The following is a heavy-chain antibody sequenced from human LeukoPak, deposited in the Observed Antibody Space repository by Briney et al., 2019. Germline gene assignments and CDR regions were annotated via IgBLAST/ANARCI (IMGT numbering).Heavy chain of an antibody. D-gene: IGHD4-11*01. CDR2: IYYSGST. CDR3: AREGVTKYYFDY. J-gene: IGHJ4*02. Sequence: SETLSLTCTVSGGXISSYYWSWIRQPPGTGLEWIGYIYYSGSTDYNPSLKSRVTISVDTSKNQFSLKLSSVTAADTAVYYCAREGVTKYYFDYWGQGTLVTVSS. V-gene: IGHV4-59*01. CDR1: GGXISSYY.